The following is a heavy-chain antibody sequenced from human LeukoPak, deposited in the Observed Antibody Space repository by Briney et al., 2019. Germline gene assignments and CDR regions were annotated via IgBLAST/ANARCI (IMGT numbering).Heavy chain of an antibody. Sequence: PSETLSLTCAVSGYSISSGYYWGWIRQPPGKGLEWIGSIYHSGSTYYNPSLKSRVTISVDTSKNQSSLKLSSVTAADTAVYYCARSPERWLQLLIDYWGQGTLVTVSS. CDR1: GYSISSGYY. CDR2: IYHSGST. D-gene: IGHD5-24*01. J-gene: IGHJ4*02. V-gene: IGHV4-38-2*01. CDR3: ARSPERWLQLLIDY.